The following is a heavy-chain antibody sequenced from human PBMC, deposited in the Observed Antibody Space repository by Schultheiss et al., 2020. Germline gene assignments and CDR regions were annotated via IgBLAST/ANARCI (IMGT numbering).Heavy chain of an antibody. CDR3: ARLPMTTGYYYYYYMDV. CDR2: IYYSGST. CDR1: GGSISSSSYY. J-gene: IGHJ6*03. D-gene: IGHD4-11*01. V-gene: IGHV4-39*01. Sequence: SETLSLTCTVSGGSISSSSYYWGWIRQPPGKGLEWIGSIYYSGSTYYNPSLKSRLTISVDTSKNQFSLKLSSVTAADTAVYYCARLPMTTGYYYYYYMDVWGKGTTVTVSS.